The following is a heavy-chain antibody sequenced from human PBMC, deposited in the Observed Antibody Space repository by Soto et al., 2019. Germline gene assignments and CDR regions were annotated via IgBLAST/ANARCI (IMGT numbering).Heavy chain of an antibody. CDR3: ARPLGWRDAFDI. Sequence: EVQLVESGGGLVQPGGSLRLSCAASGFTFNDYWMNWVRQAPGKGLEWVANIKQGGSDEYYVDSVKGRVTSSRDNAKNSLYLQMNSLRAEDTAVYYCARPLGWRDAFDIWGQGTMVTVSS. CDR1: GFTFNDYW. CDR2: IKQGGSDE. J-gene: IGHJ3*02. V-gene: IGHV3-7*01. D-gene: IGHD6-19*01.